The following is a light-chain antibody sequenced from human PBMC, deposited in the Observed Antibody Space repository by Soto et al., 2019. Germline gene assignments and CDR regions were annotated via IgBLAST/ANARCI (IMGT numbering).Light chain of an antibody. CDR1: QSVSSY. Sequence: EIVLTQSPGTLSLSPGERATLSCRASQSVSSYLAWYQQKPGQAPRLLISGAYSRATGIQDRFSGSGSGTDFTLTIRRLEPEDFAVYYCKQYGSSPRTFGQGTKVDI. CDR2: GAY. CDR3: KQYGSSPRT. J-gene: IGKJ1*01. V-gene: IGKV3-20*01.